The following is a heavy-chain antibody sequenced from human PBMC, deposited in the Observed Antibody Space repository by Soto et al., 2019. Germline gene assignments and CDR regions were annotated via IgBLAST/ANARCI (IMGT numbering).Heavy chain of an antibody. CDR3: ARGVEYYDYVWGSYRSADAFDI. V-gene: IGHV4-39*01. CDR1: GGSISSSSYY. Sequence: PSETLSLTCTVSGGSISSSSYYWGWIRQPPGKGLEWIGSIYYSGSTYYNPSLKSRVTISVDTSKNQFSLKLSSVTAADTAVYYCARGVEYYDYVWGSYRSADAFDIWGQGTMVTVSS. D-gene: IGHD3-16*02. J-gene: IGHJ3*02. CDR2: IYYSGST.